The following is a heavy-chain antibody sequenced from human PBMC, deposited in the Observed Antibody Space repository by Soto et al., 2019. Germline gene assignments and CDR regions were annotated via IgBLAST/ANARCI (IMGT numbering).Heavy chain of an antibody. D-gene: IGHD4-17*01. CDR3: ARDNDSSYGDYVGWYFDY. CDR1: GFTFSSYA. V-gene: IGHV3-30-3*01. Sequence: QVQLVESGGGVVQPGRSLRLSCAASGFTFSSYAMHWVRQDPGKGLEWVAVISYAGSNKYYADSVKGRFTISRDNSKNTLYLQMNGLRAEDAAVYYCARDNDSSYGDYVGWYFDYWGQGTLVTVSS. J-gene: IGHJ4*02. CDR2: ISYAGSNK.